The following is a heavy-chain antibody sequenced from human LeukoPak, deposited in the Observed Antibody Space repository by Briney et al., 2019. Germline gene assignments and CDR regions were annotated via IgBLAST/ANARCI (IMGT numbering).Heavy chain of an antibody. V-gene: IGHV4-59*08. CDR1: GGSISSYY. Sequence: SETLSLTCTVSGGSISSYYWSWIRQPPGKGLEWIGYIYYSGSTNYNPSLKSRVTISVDTSKNQFSLKLSSVTAADTAVYYCARLGRGYSYAHFDYWGQGTLVTVSS. CDR3: ARLGRGYSYAHFDY. J-gene: IGHJ4*02. D-gene: IGHD5-18*01. CDR2: IYYSGST.